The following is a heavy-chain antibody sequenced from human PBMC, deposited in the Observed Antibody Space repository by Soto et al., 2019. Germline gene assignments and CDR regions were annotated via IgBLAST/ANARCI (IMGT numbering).Heavy chain of an antibody. J-gene: IGHJ4*02. Sequence: GGSLRLSFAASGFTFSGYAMSWVRQAPGKGLEWVSAISGSGGSTYYADSAKGRFTISRDNSKNTLYLQMNSLRAEDTAVYYCAKVSGYYDSSGPIDYWGQGTLVTVSS. D-gene: IGHD3-22*01. CDR3: AKVSGYYDSSGPIDY. V-gene: IGHV3-23*01. CDR2: ISGSGGST. CDR1: GFTFSGYA.